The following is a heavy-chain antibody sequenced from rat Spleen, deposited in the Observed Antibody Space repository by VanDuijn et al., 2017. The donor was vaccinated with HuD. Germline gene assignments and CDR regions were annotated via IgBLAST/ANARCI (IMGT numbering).Heavy chain of an antibody. J-gene: IGHJ2*01. V-gene: IGHV5-31*01. Sequence: EVQLVESGGGLVPPGRSLKLSCVASGFTFNNYWMTWIRQAPGKGLDWLASTTNTVGSTYYPNSVKGRFTISRDNAKSTLYLQMNSLRSEDTATYYCARENWYYFDYWGQGVMVTVSS. CDR2: TTNTVGST. CDR1: GFTFNNYW. D-gene: IGHD5-1*01. CDR3: ARENWYYFDY.